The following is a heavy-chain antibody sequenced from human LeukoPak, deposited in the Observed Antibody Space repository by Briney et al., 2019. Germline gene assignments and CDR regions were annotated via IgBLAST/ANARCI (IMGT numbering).Heavy chain of an antibody. CDR3: ARASWVSSTDAVG. D-gene: IGHD3-10*01. CDR2: IRGNGET. J-gene: IGHJ4*02. CDR1: GLSFSSFA. Sequence: GGSLSFSGAASGLSFSSFAMSWVRQGPARGLKWVSSIRGNGETFYAESVKGRFALYSDSSRNTVYFQLNNLRVEDKAIYYCARASWVSSTDAVGWSQGTLVTVS. V-gene: IGHV3-23*01.